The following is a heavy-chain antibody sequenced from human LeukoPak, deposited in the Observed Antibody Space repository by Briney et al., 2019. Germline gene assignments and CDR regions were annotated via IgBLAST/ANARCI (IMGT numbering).Heavy chain of an antibody. CDR1: GGSLTSDTYY. V-gene: IGHV4-61*09. J-gene: IGHJ4*02. CDR2: ISNTGST. CDR3: ARLTGSYSNN. D-gene: IGHD4/OR15-4a*01. Sequence: SQTLSLTCTVSGGSLTSDTYYWNWIRQPAGKGLEWIGHISNTGSTNYNPSLKSRVTISIDTSKNQFSLKLSSVTAADTALYYCARLTGSYSNNWGQGTLVTVSS.